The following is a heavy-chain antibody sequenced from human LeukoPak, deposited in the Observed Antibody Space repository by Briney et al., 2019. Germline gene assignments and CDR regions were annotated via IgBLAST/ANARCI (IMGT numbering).Heavy chain of an antibody. CDR2: IFPTGST. V-gene: IGHV4-30-2*01. CDR3: ARMAGRTVDH. Sequence: PSETLSLTCAVSGASISTVGYSWSWIRQPPGKGLEWIGYIFPTGSTSYNPSLKSRLTISPDRSNNQFSLRLNSVTAADTAVYYCARMAGRTVDHWGQGTLVTVSS. CDR1: GASISTVGYS. J-gene: IGHJ4*02. D-gene: IGHD1-1*01.